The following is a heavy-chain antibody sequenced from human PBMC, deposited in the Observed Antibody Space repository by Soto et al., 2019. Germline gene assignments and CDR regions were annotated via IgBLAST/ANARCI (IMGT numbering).Heavy chain of an antibody. D-gene: IGHD2-15*01. Sequence: GASVKVSCKASGYTFTSYSISWVRQAPGQGLEWMGWISAYNGNTNYAQKLQGRVTMTTNTSTSTAYMELRSLRSDDTAVYYCARDEPGWSSRAFDIWGQGTMVTVSS. J-gene: IGHJ3*02. CDR2: ISAYNGNT. CDR1: GYTFTSYS. V-gene: IGHV1-18*04. CDR3: ARDEPGWSSRAFDI.